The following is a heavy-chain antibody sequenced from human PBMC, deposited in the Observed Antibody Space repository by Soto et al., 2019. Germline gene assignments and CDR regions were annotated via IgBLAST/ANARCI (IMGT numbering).Heavy chain of an antibody. V-gene: IGHV1-18*01. CDR1: GYTFTSYG. CDR3: AMDRVRYCSCGSCDVFDS. Sequence: QVQLVQSGAELKKPGASVKVSCKGSGYTFTSYGISWVRQAPGQGLEWMGWISVYNDNTHYAQKVQGRVTMTTDTHTSTAYMEPRSLRSDDTAVYYCAMDRVRYCSCGSCDVFDSWGQGTLVTVSS. J-gene: IGHJ4*02. D-gene: IGHD2-15*01. CDR2: ISVYNDNT.